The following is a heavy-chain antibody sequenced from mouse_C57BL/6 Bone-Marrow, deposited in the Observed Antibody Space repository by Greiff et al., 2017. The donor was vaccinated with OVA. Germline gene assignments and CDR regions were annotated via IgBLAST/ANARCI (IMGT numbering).Heavy chain of an antibody. CDR3: TGLLYDGYPYYFDY. CDR1: GFTFSNYW. D-gene: IGHD2-3*01. V-gene: IGHV6-3*01. J-gene: IGHJ2*01. Sequence: EVKVEESGGGLVQPGGSMKLSCVASGFTFSNYWMNWVRQSPEKGLEWVAQIRLKSDNYATHYAESVKGRFTISRDDSKSSVYLQMNNLRAEDTVIYYCTGLLYDGYPYYFDYWGQGTTLTVSS. CDR2: IRLKSDNYAT.